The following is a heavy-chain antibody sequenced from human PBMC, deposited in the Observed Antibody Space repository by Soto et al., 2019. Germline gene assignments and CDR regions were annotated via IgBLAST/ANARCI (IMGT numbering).Heavy chain of an antibody. CDR2: IYYSGST. J-gene: IGHJ3*02. Sequence: SETLSLTCTVSGGSISSGGYYWSWIRQHPGKGLEWIGYIYYSGSTYYNPSLKSRVTISVDTSKNQFSLKLSSVTAADTAVYYCASMSPYDYIWGSYRYTAFDIWGQGTMVTVS. CDR3: ASMSPYDYIWGSYRYTAFDI. CDR1: GGSISSGGYY. V-gene: IGHV4-31*03. D-gene: IGHD3-16*02.